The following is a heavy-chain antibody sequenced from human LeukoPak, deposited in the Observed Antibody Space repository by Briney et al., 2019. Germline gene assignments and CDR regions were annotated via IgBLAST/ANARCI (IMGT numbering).Heavy chain of an antibody. CDR2: IYYSGST. CDR1: GGSISSSSYY. D-gene: IGHD3-22*01. J-gene: IGHJ4*02. CDR3: ARDPYYYDSSGYYLQSPFDC. V-gene: IGHV4-39*02. Sequence: SETLSLTCTVSGGSISSSSYYWGWIRQPPGKGLEWIGSIYYSGSTYYNPSLKSRVTISVDTSKNQFSLKLSSVTAADTAVYYCARDPYYYDSSGYYLQSPFDCWGQGTLVTVSS.